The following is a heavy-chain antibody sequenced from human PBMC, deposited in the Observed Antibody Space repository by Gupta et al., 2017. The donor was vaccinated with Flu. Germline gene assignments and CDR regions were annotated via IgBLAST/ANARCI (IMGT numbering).Heavy chain of an antibody. CDR2: IKQDASEK. V-gene: IGHV3-7*01. CDR3: ARDSGRFYIDY. Sequence: SSYWMSWVRQAPGKGLEWVANIKQDASEKYYRDSVKGRFSISRDNAKNSHYLQMNNLRAEDTAVYYCARDSGRFYIDYWGQGTLVTVSS. D-gene: IGHD1-26*01. CDR1: SSYW. J-gene: IGHJ4*02.